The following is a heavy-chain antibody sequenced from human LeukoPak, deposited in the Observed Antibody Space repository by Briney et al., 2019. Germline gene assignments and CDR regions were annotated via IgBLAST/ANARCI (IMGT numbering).Heavy chain of an antibody. D-gene: IGHD3-22*01. Sequence: SETLYLTCNMSGGSIGKYYWSWIRQSPGEGLDWIGNIYYSGSTNYNPSLESRVTISVDTSKNEFSLKMSSVTTADTAVYYCARSDSGGYYNEYWGQGALVTVSA. CDR1: GGSIGKYY. J-gene: IGHJ4*02. CDR2: IYYSGST. V-gene: IGHV4-59*01. CDR3: ARSDSGGYYNEY.